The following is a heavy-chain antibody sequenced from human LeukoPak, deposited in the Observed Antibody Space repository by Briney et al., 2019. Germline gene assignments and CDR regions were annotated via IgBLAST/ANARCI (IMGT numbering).Heavy chain of an antibody. CDR2: ISGSSSAI. CDR1: GLTFSSDS. Sequence: GGSLRLSCAASGLTFSSDSMTWVRQAPGQGLEWVSYISGSSSAIYSADSVKGRFTVSRDNAKNPLYLQMNSLRAEDTAVYYCARRDYSDYWGQGTLVTVSS. V-gene: IGHV3-48*04. J-gene: IGHJ4*02. CDR3: ARRDYSDY.